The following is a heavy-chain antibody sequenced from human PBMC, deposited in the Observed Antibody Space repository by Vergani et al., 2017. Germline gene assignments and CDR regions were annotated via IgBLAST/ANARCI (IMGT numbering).Heavy chain of an antibody. CDR2: ISSSGSTI. CDR1: GFTFSSYE. J-gene: IGHJ5*02. Sequence: EVQLVESGGGLVQPGGSLRLSCAASGFTFSSYEMNWVRQAPGKGLEWVSYISSSGSTIYYADSVKGRFTISRDNAKNSLYLQMNSLRAEDTAVYYCARVRALYNWFDPWGQGTLVTVSS. CDR3: ARVRALYNWFDP. V-gene: IGHV3-48*03.